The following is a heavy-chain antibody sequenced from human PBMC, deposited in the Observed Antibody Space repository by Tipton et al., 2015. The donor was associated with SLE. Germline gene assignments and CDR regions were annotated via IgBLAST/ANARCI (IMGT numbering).Heavy chain of an antibody. CDR1: GYSISSGYY. Sequence: TLSLTCAVSGYSISSGYYWGWIRQPPGKGLEWIGSIYHSGSTYYNPSLKSRVTISVDTSKNQFSLKLSSVTAADTAVYYCARVGGGLVGAIDYWGQGTPVTVSS. V-gene: IGHV4-38-2*01. CDR3: ARVGGGLVGAIDY. CDR2: IYHSGST. J-gene: IGHJ4*02. D-gene: IGHD1-26*01.